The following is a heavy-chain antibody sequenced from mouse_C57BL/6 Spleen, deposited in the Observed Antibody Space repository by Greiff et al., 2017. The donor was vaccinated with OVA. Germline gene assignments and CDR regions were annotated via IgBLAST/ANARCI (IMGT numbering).Heavy chain of an antibody. J-gene: IGHJ4*01. Sequence: QVQLQQPGAELVKPGASVKMSCKASGYTFTSYWITWVKQRPGQGLAWIGDFYPGSGSTNYNAKFKSKATLTVDTSSSTAYMQLSSLTSEDSAVYYCARLDDYDHYYAMDYGGQGTSVTVSS. V-gene: IGHV1-55*01. CDR3: ARLDDYDHYYAMDY. CDR1: GYTFTSYW. D-gene: IGHD2-4*01. CDR2: FYPGSGST.